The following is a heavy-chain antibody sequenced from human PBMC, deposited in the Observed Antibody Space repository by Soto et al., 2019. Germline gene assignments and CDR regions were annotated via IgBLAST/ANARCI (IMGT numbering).Heavy chain of an antibody. CDR2: ISSSSSYI. V-gene: IGHV3-21*01. CDR1: GFTFSSYS. J-gene: IGHJ6*04. D-gene: IGHD6-19*01. Sequence: GGSLRLSCAASGFTFSSYSMNWVRQAPGKGLEWVSSISSSSSYIYYADSVKGRFTISRDNAKNSLYLQMNSLRAEDTAVYYCASDYSSGWDYYGMDVWGKGNTGTVS. CDR3: ASDYSSGWDYYGMDV.